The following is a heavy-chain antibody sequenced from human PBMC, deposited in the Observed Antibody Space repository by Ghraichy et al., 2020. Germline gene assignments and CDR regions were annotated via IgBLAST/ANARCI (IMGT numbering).Heavy chain of an antibody. CDR2: IYYSGST. CDR1: GGSVSSGSYY. Sequence: SETLSLTCTVSGGSVSSGSYYWSWIRQPPGKGLEWIGYIYYSGSTNYNPSLKSRVTISVDTSKNQFSLKLSSVTAADTAVYYCARDLRHPSNWFDPWGQGTLVTVSS. V-gene: IGHV4-61*01. J-gene: IGHJ5*02. CDR3: ARDLRHPSNWFDP.